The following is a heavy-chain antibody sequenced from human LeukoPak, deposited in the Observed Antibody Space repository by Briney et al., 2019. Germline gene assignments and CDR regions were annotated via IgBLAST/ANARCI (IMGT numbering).Heavy chain of an antibody. CDR1: GFTFSDAW. V-gene: IGHV3-15*01. J-gene: IGHJ4*02. CDR2: IKSKTDGGTT. Sequence: VEPGGSLRLSCAASGFTFSDAWMSWVRQAPGKGLEWVGRIKSKTDGGTTDYAAPVKGRFTISRDDSKNTLYLQMNSLKTEDTAVYYCTTRGGSFSIFDYWGQGTLVTVSS. CDR3: TTRGGSFSIFDY. D-gene: IGHD1-26*01.